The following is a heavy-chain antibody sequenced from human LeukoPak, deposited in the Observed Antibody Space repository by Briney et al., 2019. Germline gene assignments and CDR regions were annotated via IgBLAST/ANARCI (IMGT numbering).Heavy chain of an antibody. D-gene: IGHD2-2*01. CDR1: GFTFSTYW. V-gene: IGHV3-7*01. CDR3: ARVLPVASRDY. Sequence: GGSLRLSCAASGFTFSTYWMSRVRQAPGKGLERVANIKQDGSDKFYVDSVKGRFTISRDNAKNSMYLQMNSLRAEDTAIYYCARVLPVASRDYWGQGTLVTVSS. J-gene: IGHJ4*02. CDR2: IKQDGSDK.